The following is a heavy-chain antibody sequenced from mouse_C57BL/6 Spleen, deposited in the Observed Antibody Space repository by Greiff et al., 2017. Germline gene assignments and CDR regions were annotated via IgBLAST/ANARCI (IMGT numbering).Heavy chain of an antibody. CDR3: ATPEEGTRDYGMDY. D-gene: IGHD3-3*01. CDR2: FYPGSGSI. J-gene: IGHJ4*01. V-gene: IGHV1-62-2*01. CDR1: GYTFTRYS. Sequence: QVQLKESGAELVKPGASVKLSCKASGYTFTRYSIHWVKQRSGQGLEWIGWFYPGSGSIKYNEKFKNKATLTADKSSSTVYMELSRLTSEDSAVYFCATPEEGTRDYGMDYWGQGTSVTVSS.